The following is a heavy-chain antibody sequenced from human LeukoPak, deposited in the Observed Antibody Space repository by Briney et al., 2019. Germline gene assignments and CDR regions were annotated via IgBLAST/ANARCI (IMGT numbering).Heavy chain of an antibody. J-gene: IGHJ4*02. V-gene: IGHV5-51*01. Sequence: GESLKISCQVSGYTFTSYWIAWVRQMPGKGLEWMGIIYPGDSDTRYSPSFQGQVTISADKSISTAYLQWSSLKASDTAMYYCARLAYSSSWSLRGYFDYWGQGTLVTVSS. CDR2: IYPGDSDT. CDR3: ARLAYSSSWSLRGYFDY. CDR1: GYTFTSYW. D-gene: IGHD6-13*01.